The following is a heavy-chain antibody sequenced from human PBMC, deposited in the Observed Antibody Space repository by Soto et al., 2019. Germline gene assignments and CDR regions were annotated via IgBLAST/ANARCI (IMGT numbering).Heavy chain of an antibody. CDR2: ISSSSSTI. J-gene: IGHJ4*02. CDR1: GFTFSSYS. D-gene: IGHD6-13*01. V-gene: IGHV3-48*01. CDR3: ARDRGIGDADLGY. Sequence: GGSLRLSCAASGFTFSSYSMNWVRQAPGKGLEWVSYISSSSSTIYYADSVKGRFTISRDNAKNSLYLQMNSLRAEDTAVYYCARDRGIGDADLGYWGQGPLVTVSS.